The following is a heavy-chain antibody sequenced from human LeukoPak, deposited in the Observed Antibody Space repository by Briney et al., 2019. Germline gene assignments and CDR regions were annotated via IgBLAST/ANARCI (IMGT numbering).Heavy chain of an antibody. V-gene: IGHV3-43*02. D-gene: IGHD3-16*01. CDR1: GFTFDDYA. J-gene: IGHJ6*02. CDR2: ISGDGGST. Sequence: GGSLRLSCAASGFTFDDYAMHWVRQAPGKGLEWVSLISGDGGSTYYADSVKGRFTISRDSSKNSLYLQMNSLRTEDTALYYCAKGWMGDYYYGMDVWGQGTTVTVSS. CDR3: AKGWMGDYYYGMDV.